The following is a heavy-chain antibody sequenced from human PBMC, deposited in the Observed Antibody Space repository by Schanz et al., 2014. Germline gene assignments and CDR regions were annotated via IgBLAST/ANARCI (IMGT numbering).Heavy chain of an antibody. Sequence: EVQLLESGGGLVQPGGSLRLSCEASGFSFGNYGMSWVRQAPGKGLEWVSSISGDHRNTFYADSVKGRFTISRDNSKNTLYLQMNSLRAEDTAVYYCAKTPREYCNYDNCPNWFDSWGQGTLVTVSA. D-gene: IGHD2-15*01. CDR1: GFSFGNYG. CDR2: ISGDHRNT. CDR3: AKTPREYCNYDNCPNWFDS. V-gene: IGHV3-23*01. J-gene: IGHJ5*01.